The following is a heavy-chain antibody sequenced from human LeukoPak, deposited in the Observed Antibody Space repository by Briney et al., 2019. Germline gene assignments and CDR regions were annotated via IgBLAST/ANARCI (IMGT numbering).Heavy chain of an antibody. CDR2: INPSGGST. D-gene: IGHD6-13*01. V-gene: IGHV1-46*01. J-gene: IGHJ3*02. CDR3: ARMAEGSSSLRGYAFDI. Sequence: EASVKVSCKASGYTFTSYYMHWVRQAPGQGLEWMGIINPSGGSTSYAQKFQGRVTMTRDTSTSTVYMELSSLRSEDTAVYYCARMAEGSSSLRGYAFDIWGQGTMVTVSS. CDR1: GYTFTSYY.